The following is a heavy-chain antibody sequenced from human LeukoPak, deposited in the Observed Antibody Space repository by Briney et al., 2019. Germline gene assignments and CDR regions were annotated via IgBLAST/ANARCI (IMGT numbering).Heavy chain of an antibody. J-gene: IGHJ4*02. D-gene: IGHD4-17*01. Sequence: SVKVSCKASGGTFSSHAISWVRQAPGQGLEWMGGIIPIFGTANYAQKFQGRVTITADESTSTAYMELSSLRSEDTAVYYCARVFYGDYVGVLDYWGQGTLVTVSS. CDR1: GGTFSSHA. CDR3: ARVFYGDYVGVLDY. CDR2: IIPIFGTA. V-gene: IGHV1-69*13.